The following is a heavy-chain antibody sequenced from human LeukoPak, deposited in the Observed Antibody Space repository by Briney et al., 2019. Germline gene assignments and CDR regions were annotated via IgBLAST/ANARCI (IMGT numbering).Heavy chain of an antibody. D-gene: IGHD2-15*01. Sequence: SETLSLTCTVSGYSISSGYYWGWIRQPPGKGLECIGEIHHSGTTNYNPSLKSRVTISVDKSKNEFSLKLNSVTAADTAVYYCARAFLVGYSPEEYFFDYWGQGTLVTVSS. CDR1: GYSISSGYY. V-gene: IGHV4-38-2*02. J-gene: IGHJ4*02. CDR2: IHHSGTT. CDR3: ARAFLVGYSPEEYFFDY.